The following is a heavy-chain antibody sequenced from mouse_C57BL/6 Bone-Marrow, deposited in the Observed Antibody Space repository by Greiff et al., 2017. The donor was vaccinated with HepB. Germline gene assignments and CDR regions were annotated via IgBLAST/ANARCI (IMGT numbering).Heavy chain of an antibody. V-gene: IGHV1-69*01. CDR3: ARLTTVVAHYYAMDY. CDR2: IDPSDSYT. D-gene: IGHD1-1*01. Sequence: QVQLQQPGAELVMPGASVKLSCKASGYTFTSYWMHWVKQRPGQGLEWIGEIDPSDSYTNYNQKFKGKSTLTVDKSSSTAYMQLSSLTSEDSAVYYCARLTTVVAHYYAMDYWGKGTSVTVSS. CDR1: GYTFTSYW. J-gene: IGHJ4*01.